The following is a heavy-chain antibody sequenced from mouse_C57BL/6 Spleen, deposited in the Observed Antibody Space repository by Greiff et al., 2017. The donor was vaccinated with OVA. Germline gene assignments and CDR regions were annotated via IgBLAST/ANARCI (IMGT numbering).Heavy chain of an antibody. D-gene: IGHD1-1*02. CDR1: GYAFSSSW. Sequence: VKLMESGPELVKPGASVKISCKASGYAFSSSWMNWVKQRPGKGLEWIGRICTGDGDTNYNGKLKGKATLPADKSSSTAYMQLSSLTSEDSSVYFCARLRLSGGYYAMDYWGQGTSVTVSS. J-gene: IGHJ4*01. CDR3: ARLRLSGGYYAMDY. V-gene: IGHV1-82*01. CDR2: ICTGDGDT.